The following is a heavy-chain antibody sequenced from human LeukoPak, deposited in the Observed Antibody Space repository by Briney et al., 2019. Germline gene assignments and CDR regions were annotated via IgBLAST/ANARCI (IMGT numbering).Heavy chain of an antibody. D-gene: IGHD5-24*01. Sequence: ASVKVSCKASGYTFTSYYMHWVRQAPGQGLEWMGIINPSGGSTSYAQKFQGRVTMTRDTSTSTVYMELSSLRSEDTAVYYCAREATITGWGVGRWDYGMDVWGQGTRSPSP. CDR2: INPSGGST. V-gene: IGHV1-46*01. CDR1: GYTFTSYY. CDR3: AREATITGWGVGRWDYGMDV. J-gene: IGHJ6*02.